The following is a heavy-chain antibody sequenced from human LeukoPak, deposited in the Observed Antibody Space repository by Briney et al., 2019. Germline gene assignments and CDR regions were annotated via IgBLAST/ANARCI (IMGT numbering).Heavy chain of an antibody. CDR1: GFTFRSYN. J-gene: IGHJ3*02. CDR3: ARDPWELFYAFDI. CDR2: ISSSSGYK. Sequence: GGSLRLSCAASGFTFRSYNMNWVRQTPGKGLEWVSSISSSSGYKYYVDSVKGRFTISRDNAKNSLYLQMKSLRAEDTAVYYCARDPWELFYAFDIWGQGTMVTVSS. D-gene: IGHD1-7*01. V-gene: IGHV3-21*01.